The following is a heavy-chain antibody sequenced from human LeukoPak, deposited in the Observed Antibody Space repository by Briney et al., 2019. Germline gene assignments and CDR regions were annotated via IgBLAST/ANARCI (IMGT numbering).Heavy chain of an antibody. Sequence: PGGSLRLSCAASGFTFGNYWMIWVRQAPGKGLEWVGNIKQDGSEKRYADSVRGRFSISGDNAQTSLYLQMNSLRAEDTAVYYCARASDPWLQLTWGQGTLVTVSS. D-gene: IGHD5-24*01. CDR3: ARASDPWLQLT. CDR2: IKQDGSEK. V-gene: IGHV3-7*05. CDR1: GFTFGNYW. J-gene: IGHJ5*02.